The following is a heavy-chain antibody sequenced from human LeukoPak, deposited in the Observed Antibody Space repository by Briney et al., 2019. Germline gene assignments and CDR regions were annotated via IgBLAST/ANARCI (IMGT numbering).Heavy chain of an antibody. Sequence: SETLSLTCTVSGGSISSSSYYWGWIRQPPGKGLEWIGSIYYSGSTYYNPSLKSRVTISVDTSKSQFSLKLSSLTAEATAVYYCARCDGDYAKWAFDYWGQGTLVTVSS. D-gene: IGHD4-17*01. CDR3: ARCDGDYAKWAFDY. V-gene: IGHV4-39*07. J-gene: IGHJ4*02. CDR1: GGSISSSSYY. CDR2: IYYSGST.